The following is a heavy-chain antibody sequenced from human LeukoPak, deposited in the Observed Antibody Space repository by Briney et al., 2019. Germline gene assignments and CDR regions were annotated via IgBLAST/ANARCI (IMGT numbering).Heavy chain of an antibody. CDR2: IYHSGST. CDR3: ARILVGATVWNYFDY. Sequence: PSETLSLTCTVSGYSISSGYYWGWIRQPPGKGLEWIGSIYHSGSTYYNPSLKSRVTISVDTSKNQFSLKLSSVTAADTAVYYCARILVGATVWNYFDYWGQGTLVTASS. D-gene: IGHD1-26*01. CDR1: GYSISSGYY. J-gene: IGHJ4*02. V-gene: IGHV4-38-2*02.